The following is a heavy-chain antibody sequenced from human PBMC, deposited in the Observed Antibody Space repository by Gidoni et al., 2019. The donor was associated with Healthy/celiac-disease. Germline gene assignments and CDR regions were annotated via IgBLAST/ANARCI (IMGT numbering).Heavy chain of an antibody. CDR3: AKDLGYYDSSGYTLYYYYYGMDV. D-gene: IGHD3-22*01. Sequence: QVQLVESGGGVVQPGRSLRLSCAAYGFTFGSYGMHWVSQAPGKGLEWGAVISYDGSNKSYADSVKGPFTISRDNSKNTLYLQMNSLRAEDTAVYYCAKDLGYYDSSGYTLYYYYYGMDVWGQGTTVTVSS. J-gene: IGHJ6*02. V-gene: IGHV3-30*18. CDR1: GFTFGSYG. CDR2: ISYDGSNK.